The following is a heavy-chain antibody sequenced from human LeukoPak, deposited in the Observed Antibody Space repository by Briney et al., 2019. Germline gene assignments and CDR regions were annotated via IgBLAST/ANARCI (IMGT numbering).Heavy chain of an antibody. D-gene: IGHD5-24*01. CDR2: IIPIFGTA. V-gene: IGHV1-69*13. J-gene: IGHJ6*03. CDR3: GTSPRDYYYYYYMDV. CDR1: GGTFSSYV. Sequence: ASVKVSCKASGGTFSSYVTNWVRQAPGQGLEWMGGIIPIFGTANYAQKFQGRVTITADESTSTAYMELSSLRSEDTAVYYCGTSPRDYYYYYYMDVWGKGTTVTISS.